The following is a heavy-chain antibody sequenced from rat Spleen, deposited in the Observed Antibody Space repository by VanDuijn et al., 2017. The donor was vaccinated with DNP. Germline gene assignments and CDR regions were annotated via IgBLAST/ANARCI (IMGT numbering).Heavy chain of an antibody. CDR2: IQSGGST. J-gene: IGHJ3*01. V-gene: IGHV2-1*01. CDR3: ARWDYDGWFAY. D-gene: IGHD1-12*02. CDR1: GFSLTTYS. Sequence: QVQLKESGPGLVQPSETLSLTCTVSGFSLTTYSVSWVRQPSGKGPEWMGRIQSGGSTDYNSALKSRLSISRDTSKSQVFLKMNSVQTEDTAMYFCARWDYDGWFAYWGQGTLVTVSS.